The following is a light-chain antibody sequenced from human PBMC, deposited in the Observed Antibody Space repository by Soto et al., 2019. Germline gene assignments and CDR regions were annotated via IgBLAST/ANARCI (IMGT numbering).Light chain of an antibody. CDR3: AAWDDSLNGWV. V-gene: IGLV1-44*01. Sequence: QSVLTQPPSASGTPGQRVTISCSGGSSNIGSTIVNWYQQLPGTAPKLLIYSNNQRPSGVPDRFSGSKSGTSASLAISGLQSEDEADYYCAAWDDSLNGWVFGGGTKVTVL. CDR2: SNN. CDR1: SSNIGSTI. J-gene: IGLJ3*02.